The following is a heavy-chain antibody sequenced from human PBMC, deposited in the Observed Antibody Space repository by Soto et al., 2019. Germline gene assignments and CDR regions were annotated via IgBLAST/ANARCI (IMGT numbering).Heavy chain of an antibody. CDR3: ARDYYYGSGNYYRADYYHYGMDV. J-gene: IGHJ6*02. Sequence: GGSLRLSCAASGFTVTSYYMSWVRQAPGKGLEWVSLIYTGGNTNYADSVKGRFTISRDNSKNTLYLQMNSLRAEDTAVYYCARDYYYGSGNYYRADYYHYGMDVWGQGTTVTVSS. V-gene: IGHV3-53*01. CDR1: GFTVTSYY. CDR2: IYTGGNT. D-gene: IGHD3-10*01.